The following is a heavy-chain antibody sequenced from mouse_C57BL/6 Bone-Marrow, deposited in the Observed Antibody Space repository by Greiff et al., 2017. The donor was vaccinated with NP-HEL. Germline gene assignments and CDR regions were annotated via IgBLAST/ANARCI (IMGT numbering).Heavy chain of an antibody. V-gene: IGHV1-26*01. CDR2: INPNNGGT. CDR3: AREKNDYDEGNWYFDV. D-gene: IGHD2-4*01. Sequence: VQLQQSGPELVKPGASVKISCKASGYTFTDYYMNWVKQSHGKSLEWIGDINPNNGGTSYNQKFKGKATLTVDKSSSTAYMELRSLTSEDSAVYYCAREKNDYDEGNWYFDVWGTGTTVTVSS. CDR1: GYTFTDYY. J-gene: IGHJ1*03.